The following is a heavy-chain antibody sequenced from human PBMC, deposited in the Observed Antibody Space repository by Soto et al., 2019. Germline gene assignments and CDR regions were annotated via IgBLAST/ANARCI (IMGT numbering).Heavy chain of an antibody. J-gene: IGHJ4*02. CDR1: GYTFTTYY. CDR2: INPRDGTA. CDR3: ARSWRVFGVTVTGYFDF. Sequence: QVLLVQSGAEVKKPGASLNVSCKASGYTFTTYYIHWVRQAPGQGLEWVGTINPRDGTATYAQRFRGRVNRTRDTSTNTVYMEVSSLASADTAIYYCARSWRVFGVTVTGYFDFWGQGTLVSVSS. V-gene: IGHV1-46*01. D-gene: IGHD3-3*01.